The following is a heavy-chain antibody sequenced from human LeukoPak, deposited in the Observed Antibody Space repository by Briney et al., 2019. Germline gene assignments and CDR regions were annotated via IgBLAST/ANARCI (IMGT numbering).Heavy chain of an antibody. CDR2: IWSDGTEK. CDR3: ARDAQRGFDYSNSLQY. D-gene: IGHD4-11*01. Sequence: GGSLGLSCVASGFTYIHYGMHWVRQAPGKGLEWVAVIWSDGTEKYYADAVEGRFTISRDDSRKTVYLQMNRLRGEDTAVYYCARDAQRGFDYSNSLQYWGQGTLVTVSS. J-gene: IGHJ4*02. V-gene: IGHV3-33*08. CDR1: GFTYIHYG.